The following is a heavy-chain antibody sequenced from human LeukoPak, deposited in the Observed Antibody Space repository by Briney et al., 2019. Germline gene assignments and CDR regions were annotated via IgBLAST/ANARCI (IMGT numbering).Heavy chain of an antibody. V-gene: IGHV3-30*18. CDR2: ISYDGSNK. D-gene: IGHD6-19*01. Sequence: GRSLRLSCAASGFTFSIYGMHCVRQAPGKGLEWVAVISYDGSNKYYADSVKGRFTISRDNSKNTLYLQMNSLRAEDTAVYYCAKAEPGYSSGWYGYYGMDVWGQGTTVTVSS. J-gene: IGHJ6*02. CDR3: AKAEPGYSSGWYGYYGMDV. CDR1: GFTFSIYG.